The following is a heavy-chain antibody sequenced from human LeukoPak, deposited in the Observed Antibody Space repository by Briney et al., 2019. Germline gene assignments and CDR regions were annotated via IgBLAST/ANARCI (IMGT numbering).Heavy chain of an antibody. Sequence: ASVKVSCKASGYTFTSYGISWVRQAPGQGLEWMGWISAYNGNTNYAQKLQGSVTMTTDTSTSTAYMELRSLRSDDTAVYYCARGRGYCSSTSCQLTDYWGQGTLVTVSS. CDR2: ISAYNGNT. J-gene: IGHJ4*02. D-gene: IGHD2-2*01. CDR3: ARGRGYCSSTSCQLTDY. CDR1: GYTFTSYG. V-gene: IGHV1-18*01.